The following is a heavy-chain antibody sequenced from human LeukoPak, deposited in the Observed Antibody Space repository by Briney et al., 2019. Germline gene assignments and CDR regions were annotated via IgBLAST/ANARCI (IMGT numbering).Heavy chain of an antibody. J-gene: IGHJ4*02. V-gene: IGHV3-23*01. Sequence: GGSLRLSCAASGFTFSTYAMSWVRQTPGMGLEWVSAISGRGDTIFYADSVKGRFTVSRDNSKSTLYLQVNSLRAEDTAVYYCARDGDGDSPFDYWGQGTLVTVSS. CDR3: ARDGDGDSPFDY. D-gene: IGHD4-17*01. CDR1: GFTFSTYA. CDR2: ISGRGDTI.